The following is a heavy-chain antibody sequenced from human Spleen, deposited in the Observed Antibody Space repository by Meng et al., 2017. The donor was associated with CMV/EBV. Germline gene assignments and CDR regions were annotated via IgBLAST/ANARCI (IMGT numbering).Heavy chain of an antibody. V-gene: IGHV4-61*01. D-gene: IGHD6-13*01. J-gene: IGHJ5*02. CDR1: GDSVSNTNHY. Sequence: SETLSLTCTVSGDSVSNTNHYWSWIRQTPGKGLEWIGFIYYSGSTTYNPSLKSRITISLDTSKNQFSLKLRSVTAADTAVYYCARVRAAAGYNWFDPWGQGTLVTVSS. CDR3: ARVRAAAGYNWFDP. CDR2: IYYSGST.